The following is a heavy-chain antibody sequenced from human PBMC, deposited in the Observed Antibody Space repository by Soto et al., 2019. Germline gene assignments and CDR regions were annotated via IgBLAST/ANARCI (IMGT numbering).Heavy chain of an antibody. V-gene: IGHV1-69*02. CDR1: GGTFSSYT. CDR3: ARGSRNRGSRPGVYYYYYMDV. J-gene: IGHJ6*03. D-gene: IGHD6-13*01. CDR2: IIPILGIA. Sequence: ASVKVSCKASGGTFSSYTISWVRQAPGQGLEWMGRIIPILGIANYAQKFQGRVTITADKSTSTAYMELSSLRSEDTAVYYCARGSRNRGSRPGVYYYYYMDVWGKGTTVTVSS.